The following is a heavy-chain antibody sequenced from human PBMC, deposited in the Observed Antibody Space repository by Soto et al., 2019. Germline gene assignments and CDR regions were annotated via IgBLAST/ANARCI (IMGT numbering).Heavy chain of an antibody. CDR1: GVTFSSYW. CDR3: ARVVAYYDFWSGYSPYFDY. D-gene: IGHD3-3*01. J-gene: IGHJ4*02. V-gene: IGHV3-74*01. Sequence: EVQLVESGGGLVQPGGSLRLSCAASGVTFSSYWMHWVRQAPGKGLVWVSRINSDGSSTSYADSVKGRFTISRDNAKNTLYLQMNSLRAEDTAVHYCARVVAYYDFWSGYSPYFDYWGQGTLVTVSS. CDR2: INSDGSST.